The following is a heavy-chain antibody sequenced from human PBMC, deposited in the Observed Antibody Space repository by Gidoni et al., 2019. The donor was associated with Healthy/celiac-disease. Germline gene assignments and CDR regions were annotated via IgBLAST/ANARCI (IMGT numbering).Heavy chain of an antibody. CDR1: GFTFDSYS. V-gene: IGHV3-21*01. CDR3: ARVDSSGQPGVGAFDI. Sequence: EVQLVESGGGLVKPGGSLRLSCAASGFTFDSYSMNWARQAPGKGLDWFSSISSSSSDIYYADSVKGRFTISRDNAKNSLYLQMNSLRAEDTAVYYCARVDSSGQPGVGAFDIWGQGTMVTVSS. D-gene: IGHD3-22*01. J-gene: IGHJ3*02. CDR2: ISSSSSDI.